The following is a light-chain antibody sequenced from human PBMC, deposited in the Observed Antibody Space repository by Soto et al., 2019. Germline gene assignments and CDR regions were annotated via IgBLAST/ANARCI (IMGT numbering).Light chain of an antibody. CDR1: QSISDW. CDR3: QQYNSYSIT. J-gene: IGKJ4*01. CDR2: KTS. V-gene: IGKV1-5*03. Sequence: DIQMTQSPSTLSASVGDRVTITCRASQSISDWLAWYQQKPGKAPKRLIYKTSNLESGVPSRFSGSGSGTEFTLTISSLQPDDFATYYCQQYNSYSITFGGGTKVEIK.